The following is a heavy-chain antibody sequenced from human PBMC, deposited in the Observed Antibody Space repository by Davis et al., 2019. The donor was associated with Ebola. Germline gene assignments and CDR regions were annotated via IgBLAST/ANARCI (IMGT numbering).Heavy chain of an antibody. J-gene: IGHJ4*02. CDR1: EFIFSTYA. Sequence: GESLKISCAASEFIFSTYAMNWVRQAPGKGLEWVSGIGGSGGVTFYADSVKGRFTVSRDNSKNTLYLQMNSLRAEDTAIYYCARLSGNYYFDYWGQGTLVTVSS. CDR2: IGGSGGVT. CDR3: ARLSGNYYFDY. V-gene: IGHV3-23*01. D-gene: IGHD1-26*01.